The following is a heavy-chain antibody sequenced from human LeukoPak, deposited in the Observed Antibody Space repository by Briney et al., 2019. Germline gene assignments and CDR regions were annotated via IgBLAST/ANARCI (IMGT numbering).Heavy chain of an antibody. CDR3: AKPVGYDSSGFDY. CDR1: GFTFCCYG. J-gene: IGHJ4*02. CDR2: INWNGGST. Sequence: GALGLSWATSGFTFCCYGLGWGRQASRKGLELVSGINWNGGSTGYVDSVKGRFTISRDNAKNSLYLQMNSLRAEDTALYYCAKPVGYDSSGFDYWGQGTLVTVSS. D-gene: IGHD3-22*01. V-gene: IGHV3-20*04.